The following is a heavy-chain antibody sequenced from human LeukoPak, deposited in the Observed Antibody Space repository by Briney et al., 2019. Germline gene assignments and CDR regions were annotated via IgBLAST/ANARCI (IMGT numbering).Heavy chain of an antibody. V-gene: IGHV1-18*01. CDR1: GYDFINYG. D-gene: IGHD6-6*01. J-gene: IGHJ4*02. CDR3: ARGGPFPSGSSSREYYLDY. Sequence: GASVKVSCKASGYDFINYGISWVRQAPGQGLEWVGWRSIYNGNTDYKLQGRVTITTDTSTGTDYMEVRSLRSDDTAVYYCARGGPFPSGSSSREYYLDYWGQGTLVTVSS. CDR2: RSIYNGNT.